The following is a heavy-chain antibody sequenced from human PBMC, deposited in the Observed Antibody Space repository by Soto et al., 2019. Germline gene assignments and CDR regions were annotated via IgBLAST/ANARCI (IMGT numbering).Heavy chain of an antibody. J-gene: IGHJ6*04. CDR3: ARPYGGRIGDALEL. Sequence: EVQLLESGGGLVQPGGSLRLSCAASGFTFRIYAMSWVRQVPGKGLEWVSTISDGADSAYYADSVKGRFTISRDNSKNTLYLQMNSLRAEDTGVYYCARPYGGRIGDALELWGEGATVTVSS. CDR1: GFTFRIYA. D-gene: IGHD2-15*01. V-gene: IGHV3-23*01. CDR2: ISDGADSA.